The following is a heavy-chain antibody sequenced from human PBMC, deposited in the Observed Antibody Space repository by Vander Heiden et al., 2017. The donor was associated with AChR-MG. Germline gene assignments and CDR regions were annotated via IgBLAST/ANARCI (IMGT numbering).Heavy chain of an antibody. Sequence: QVQLQESGPGLVKPSETLSLTCTVSGGSISSYYWSWIRQPPGKGLEWIGYIYYSGSTNYNPSLKSRVTIAVDTSKNQFSLKLSSVTAADTAVYYCAAQSVYYDISGYYRPTDAFDIWGQGRMVTVSS. CDR2: IYYSGST. CDR3: AAQSVYYDISGYYRPTDAFDI. V-gene: IGHV4-59*01. D-gene: IGHD3-22*01. J-gene: IGHJ3*02. CDR1: GGSISSYY.